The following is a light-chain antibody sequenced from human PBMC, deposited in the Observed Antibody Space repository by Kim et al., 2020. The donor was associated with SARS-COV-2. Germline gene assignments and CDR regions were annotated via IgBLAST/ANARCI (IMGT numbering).Light chain of an antibody. V-gene: IGLV4-69*01. J-gene: IGLJ3*02. Sequence: QPVLTQSPSASASLGASVKLTCTLRSGHSNNAIAWHQQQPEKGPRYLMKVNNDGSHTKGDGIPDRFSGSSSGAERYLTISSLQSDDEADYYCQTWGTGLVFGGGTQLTVL. CDR2: VNNDGSH. CDR3: QTWGTGLV. CDR1: SGHSNNA.